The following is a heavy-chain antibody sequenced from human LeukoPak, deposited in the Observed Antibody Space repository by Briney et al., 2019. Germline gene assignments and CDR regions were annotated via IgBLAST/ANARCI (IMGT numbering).Heavy chain of an antibody. CDR3: TSAPCEGKCY. J-gene: IGHJ4*02. D-gene: IGHD4-23*01. CDR1: RFTFSSAW. V-gene: IGHV3-15*01. CDR2: IKSKADGGAI. Sequence: GWSLRLSREASRFTFSSAWMSWVRQAQGKGLEWVGRIKSKADGGAIDYATPVIGRFMVSRDDSENILYLQMSSLKTEDRGVYFCTSAPCEGKCYWGQGALVTVSS.